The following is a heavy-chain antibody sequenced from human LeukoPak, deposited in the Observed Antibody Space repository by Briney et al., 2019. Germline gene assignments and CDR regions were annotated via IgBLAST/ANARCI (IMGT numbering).Heavy chain of an antibody. CDR1: GFTFSVYS. D-gene: IGHD2-2*01. CDR2: ISSSSNFT. Sequence: PGGSLRLSCAASGFTFSVYSMNWVRQSPGQGLEWVSSISSSSNFTFYADSVKGRFSISRDNAKDSLYLQINSLRAEDTAVYYCAGAPCNNTSCYHNWFDLWGQGTLVIVSS. CDR3: AGAPCNNTSCYHNWFDL. V-gene: IGHV3-21*01. J-gene: IGHJ5*02.